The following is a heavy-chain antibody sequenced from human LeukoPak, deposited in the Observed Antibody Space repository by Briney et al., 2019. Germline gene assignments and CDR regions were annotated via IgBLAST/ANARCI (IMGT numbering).Heavy chain of an antibody. CDR3: ARDGTVTTLYGYYYYYYMDV. V-gene: IGHV3-7*01. CDR1: GFTFSSYW. Sequence: PGGSLRLSCAASGFTFSSYWMSWDRQAPGKGLEWVANIKQDGSEKYYVDSVKGRFTISRDNAKNSLYLQMNSLRAEDTAVYYCARDGTVTTLYGYYYYYYMDVWGKGTTVTISS. D-gene: IGHD4-17*01. CDR2: IKQDGSEK. J-gene: IGHJ6*03.